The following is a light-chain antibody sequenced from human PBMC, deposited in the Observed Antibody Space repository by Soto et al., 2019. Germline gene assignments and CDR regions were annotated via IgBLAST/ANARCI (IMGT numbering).Light chain of an antibody. Sequence: EVGMRQSAATLSVSAGEGATLSWRASQGIGDTLAWYQQKPGQAPRLLISNASNRATGIPARFSGSGSGTDFTLTISRLETEDFAIYYCQQYGGVPYTFGQGTKVDIK. J-gene: IGKJ2*01. V-gene: IGKV3D-15*01. CDR1: QGIGDT. CDR3: QQYGGVPYT. CDR2: NAS.